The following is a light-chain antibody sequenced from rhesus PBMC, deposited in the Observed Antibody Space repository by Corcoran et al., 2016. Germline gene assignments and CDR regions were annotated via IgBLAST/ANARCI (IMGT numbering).Light chain of an antibody. J-gene: IGKJ1*01. CDR3: LQHNLTPWT. V-gene: IGKV1-43*01. Sequence: DIQMTQSPSSLSASAGDAVTITCRASQGISPYLNWYQQKPEKVPKRLIYAAPRMASGAPSRFSGSGSGTEFTLTISSLQPEDFAPYDCLQHNLTPWTFGQGTKVEIK. CDR1: QGISPY. CDR2: AAP.